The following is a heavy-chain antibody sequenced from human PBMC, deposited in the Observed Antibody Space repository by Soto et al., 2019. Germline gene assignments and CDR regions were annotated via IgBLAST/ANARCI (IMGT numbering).Heavy chain of an antibody. CDR3: ARRYGSFFDI. CDR1: GGSLSSGAYY. J-gene: IGHJ3*02. V-gene: IGHV4-61*08. CDR2: IYYSGST. D-gene: IGHD3-10*01. Sequence: SETLSLTCTVSGGSLSSGAYYWSWIRQHPGKGLEWIGYIYYSGSTNYNPSLKSRVTISVDTSKNQFSLKLSSVTAADTAVYYCARRYGSFFDIWGQGTMVTVSS.